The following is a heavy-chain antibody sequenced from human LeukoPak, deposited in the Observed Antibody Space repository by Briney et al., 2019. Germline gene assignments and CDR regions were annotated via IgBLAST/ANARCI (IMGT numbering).Heavy chain of an antibody. CDR3: ARGVSTMDYFDY. D-gene: IGHD2-2*01. CDR2: IYYSGST. V-gene: IGHV4-31*03. CDR1: GGSISSGGYY. Sequence: SETLSLTCTVSGGSISSGGYYWSWIRQHPGKGLEWIGFIYYSGSTYYNPSLKSRVTISVDTSKNQFSLKLSSVTAADTAVYYCARGVSTMDYFDYWGQGTLVTVSS. J-gene: IGHJ4*02.